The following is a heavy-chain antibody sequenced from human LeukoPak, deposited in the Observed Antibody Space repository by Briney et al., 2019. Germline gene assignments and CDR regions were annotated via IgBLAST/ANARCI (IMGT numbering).Heavy chain of an antibody. CDR2: IWYDGSNK. Sequence: PWGSLRLSCAASGFTFSSYGMHWVRQAPGKGLEWVAVIWYDGSNKYYADSVKGRFTISRDNSKNTLYLQMNSLRAEDTAVYYCARGAPPYDIPFDYWGQGTLVTVSS. D-gene: IGHD3-9*01. CDR3: ARGAPPYDIPFDY. CDR1: GFTFSSYG. J-gene: IGHJ4*02. V-gene: IGHV3-33*01.